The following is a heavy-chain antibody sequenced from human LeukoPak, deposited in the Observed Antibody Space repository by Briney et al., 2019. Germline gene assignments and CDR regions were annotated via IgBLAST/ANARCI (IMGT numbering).Heavy chain of an antibody. J-gene: IGHJ6*03. Sequence: ASVKVSCKASGGTFSSYSITWVRQAPGQGLEWVGGIIPIFNIRKYTQKFQGRVTINTDESTSTAYMELSSLTPEDTAVYYCATGPQNLEWLFHYMDVWGKGTTVIVSS. CDR3: ATGPQNLEWLFHYMDV. D-gene: IGHD3-3*01. CDR2: IIPIFNIR. V-gene: IGHV1-69*05. CDR1: GGTFSSYS.